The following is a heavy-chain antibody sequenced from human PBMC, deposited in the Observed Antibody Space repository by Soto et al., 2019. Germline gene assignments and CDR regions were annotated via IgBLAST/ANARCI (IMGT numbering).Heavy chain of an antibody. Sequence: PSETLSLTCAVYGGSFSGYYWSWIRQPPGKGLEWIGEINHSGSTNYNPSLKSRVTISVDTSKNQFSLKLSSVTAADTAVYYCARGSITMVRGVIWYYYGMDVWGQGTTVTVSS. CDR3: ARGSITMVRGVIWYYYGMDV. CDR1: GGSFSGYY. CDR2: INHSGST. J-gene: IGHJ6*02. D-gene: IGHD3-10*01. V-gene: IGHV4-34*01.